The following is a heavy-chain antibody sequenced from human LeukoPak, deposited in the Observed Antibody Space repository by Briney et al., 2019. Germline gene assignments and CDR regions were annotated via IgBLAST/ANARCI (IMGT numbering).Heavy chain of an antibody. CDR3: ARETPYYYDSSGYFDY. J-gene: IGHJ4*02. CDR2: IYTSGST. V-gene: IGHV4-4*07. CDR1: GGSISSYY. D-gene: IGHD3-22*01. Sequence: SETLSLTCTVSGGSISSYYWGWTRQPAGKGLEWIGRIYTSGSTNYNPSLKSRVTMSVDTSKNQFSLKLSPVTAADTAVYYCARETPYYYDSSGYFDYWGQGTLVTVSS.